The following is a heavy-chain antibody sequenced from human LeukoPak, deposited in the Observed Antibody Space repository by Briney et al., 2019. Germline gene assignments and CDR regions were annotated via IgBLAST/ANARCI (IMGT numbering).Heavy chain of an antibody. V-gene: IGHV3-23*01. CDR3: AKDLRYSSTWYPFDY. Sequence: GGSLRLSCAASGFTFSSFAMSWVPQAPRKGPEWVSVISGSGGSTDYADSVKGRFTISRDNYKNTLFLQMNSLRAEDTAVYYCAKDLRYSSTWYPFDYWGQGALVTVSS. CDR2: ISGSGGST. CDR1: GFTFSSFA. D-gene: IGHD6-13*01. J-gene: IGHJ4*02.